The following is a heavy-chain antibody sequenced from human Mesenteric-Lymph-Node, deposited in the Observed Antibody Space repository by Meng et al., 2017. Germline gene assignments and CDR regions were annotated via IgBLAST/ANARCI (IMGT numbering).Heavy chain of an antibody. CDR1: GGSISSGDYY. J-gene: IGHJ3*02. D-gene: IGHD4-17*01. Sequence: SETLSLTCTVPGGSISSGDYYWSWVRQPAGKGLEWIGRIYSSGSSNYNPSLESRVTISVDTSKNQLSLKLSSVTAADTAVYYCARVRTPYDYGDYGGAFDIWGQGTVVTVSS. CDR3: ARVRTPYDYGDYGGAFDI. V-gene: IGHV4-61*02. CDR2: IYSSGSS.